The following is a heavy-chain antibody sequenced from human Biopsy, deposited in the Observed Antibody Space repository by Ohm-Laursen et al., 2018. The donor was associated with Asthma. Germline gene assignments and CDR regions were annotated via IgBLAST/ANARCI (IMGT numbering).Heavy chain of an antibody. Sequence: SLRLSCAASGFTFSSYGMHWVRLSPGKGPEWVAGISGSGGRTDYGDSVKGRFTISRDNSKNTLFLHMNSLRADDTAVYYCAKGMDTFDIWGQGTLVTVSS. CDR2: ISGSGGRT. D-gene: IGHD5-18*01. J-gene: IGHJ3*02. V-gene: IGHV3-23*01. CDR1: GFTFSSYG. CDR3: AKGMDTFDI.